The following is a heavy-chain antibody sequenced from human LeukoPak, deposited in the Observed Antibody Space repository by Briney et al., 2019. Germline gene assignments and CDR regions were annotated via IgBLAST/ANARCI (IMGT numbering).Heavy chain of an antibody. J-gene: IGHJ4*02. D-gene: IGHD6-13*01. CDR3: ARDTTGYPDY. Sequence: GGSLRLSCAASGFTLSSYAMNWVRQAPGKGPGWVSAICGSGGSTYYADSVKGRFTISRDNSKNPLYLQMNSLRAEDTAVYYCARDTTGYPDYWGQGTLVTVSS. V-gene: IGHV3-23*01. CDR1: GFTLSSYA. CDR2: ICGSGGST.